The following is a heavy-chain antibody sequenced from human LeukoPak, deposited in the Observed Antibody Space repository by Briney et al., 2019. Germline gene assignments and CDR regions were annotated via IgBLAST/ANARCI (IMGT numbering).Heavy chain of an antibody. V-gene: IGHV4-59*01. Sequence: SSETLSLTCTVSGGSISSYYWSWIRQPPGKGLEWIGYIYYSGSTNYNPSLKSRVTISVDTSKNQFSLKLSSVTAADTAAYYCAREPTVTPDAFDIWGQGTMVIVSS. J-gene: IGHJ3*02. D-gene: IGHD4-17*01. CDR2: IYYSGST. CDR3: AREPTVTPDAFDI. CDR1: GGSISSYY.